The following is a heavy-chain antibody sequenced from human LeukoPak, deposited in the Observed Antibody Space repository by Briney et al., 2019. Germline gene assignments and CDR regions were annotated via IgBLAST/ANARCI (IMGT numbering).Heavy chain of an antibody. CDR1: GGSISSGGYY. J-gene: IGHJ3*02. Sequence: PSETLSLTCTVSGGSISSGGYYWSWIRQHPGKGLEWIGYIYYSGSTYYNPSLKSRVTISVDTSKNQFSLKLSSVTAADTAVYYCARASITMIVVVIADAFDIWGQGTMVTVSS. D-gene: IGHD3-22*01. CDR2: IYYSGST. CDR3: ARASITMIVVVIADAFDI. V-gene: IGHV4-31*03.